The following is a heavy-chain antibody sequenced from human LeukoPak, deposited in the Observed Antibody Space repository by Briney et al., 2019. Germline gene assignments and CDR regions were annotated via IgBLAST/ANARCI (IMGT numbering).Heavy chain of an antibody. CDR2: ISAYNGST. Sequence: GASVKVSFEASGYTFTSYGISWVRQAPGQGLEWMGWISAYNGSTNYAQKLQGRVTMTTDTSTSTAYMELRSLRSDDTAVYYCARSDKGTNKYYYYYMDVWGKGTTVTVSS. J-gene: IGHJ6*03. CDR3: ARSDKGTNKYYYYYMDV. D-gene: IGHD1/OR15-1a*01. V-gene: IGHV1-18*01. CDR1: GYTFTSYG.